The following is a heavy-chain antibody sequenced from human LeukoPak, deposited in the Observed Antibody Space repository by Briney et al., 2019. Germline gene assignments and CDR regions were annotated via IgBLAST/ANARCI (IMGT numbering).Heavy chain of an antibody. Sequence: SETLSLTCTDSGGSISSYYWSWIRQPPGKGLEWIGYIYYSGSTNYNPSLKSRVTISVDTSKNQFSLKLSSVTAADTAVYYCARDHYSSGWYVGKDAFDIWGQGTMVTVSS. V-gene: IGHV4-59*01. CDR1: GGSISSYY. D-gene: IGHD6-19*01. CDR3: ARDHYSSGWYVGKDAFDI. CDR2: IYYSGST. J-gene: IGHJ3*02.